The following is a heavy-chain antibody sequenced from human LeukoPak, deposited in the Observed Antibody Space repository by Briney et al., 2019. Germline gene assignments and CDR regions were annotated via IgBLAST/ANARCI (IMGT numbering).Heavy chain of an antibody. CDR1: GYTFISYY. Sequence: ASVSVSCKASGYTFISYYIHWVRQARGQGPEWMGLINPNGGGTIYAQKFQGRFGMTSDTSTATFYMDLSSLTSDDTAIYYCAGRAGTTGAIDCWGQGTLVTVSS. V-gene: IGHV1-46*01. CDR3: AGRAGTTGAIDC. J-gene: IGHJ4*02. D-gene: IGHD1-7*01. CDR2: INPNGGGT.